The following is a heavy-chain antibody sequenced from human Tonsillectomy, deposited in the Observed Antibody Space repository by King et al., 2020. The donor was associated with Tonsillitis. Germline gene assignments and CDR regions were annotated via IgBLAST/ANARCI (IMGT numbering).Heavy chain of an antibody. D-gene: IGHD7-27*01. CDR3: ARDRAWGTGDAFEI. J-gene: IGHJ3*02. CDR2: MSTSGNT. V-gene: IGHV4-61*02. Sequence: QLQESGPGLVKPSQILSLTCSVSGGSIGSGSYYWSWIRQPAGKGLEWIGRMSTSGNTNYNPSIKSRITMSLDTSKNHFTLKLGSVTATDTAVYYCARDRAWGTGDAFEIWGQGTMVTVSS. CDR1: GGSIGSGSYY.